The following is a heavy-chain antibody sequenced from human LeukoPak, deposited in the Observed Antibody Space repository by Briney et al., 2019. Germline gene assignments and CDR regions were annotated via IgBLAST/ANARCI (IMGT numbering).Heavy chain of an antibody. J-gene: IGHJ4*02. Sequence: ASVKVSCKASGYTFTNHDIAWVRQATGQGLEWMGWMNPNNGDTGYAQKFQGRVTMTRNTSISTAYMELSSLRSEDTAVYYCARGVAAAGYDLLEYYFDYWGQGTLVTVSS. D-gene: IGHD6-13*01. CDR1: GYTFTNHD. V-gene: IGHV1-8*01. CDR2: MNPNNGDT. CDR3: ARGVAAAGYDLLEYYFDY.